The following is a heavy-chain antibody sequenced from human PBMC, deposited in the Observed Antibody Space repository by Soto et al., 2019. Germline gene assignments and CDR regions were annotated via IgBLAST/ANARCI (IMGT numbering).Heavy chain of an antibody. CDR3: AKETDPRCCYGIDH. Sequence: PGGSLRLSCAASGFTFTSYAMTWVRQATGKGLEWVSTITGNGGNTYYIDSVKGRFTTSRDNSKNTLYLQMNSLRGEDTAVYYCAKETDPRCCYGIDHWGQGALVTVSS. J-gene: IGHJ4*02. CDR2: ITGNGGNT. CDR1: GFTFTSYA. V-gene: IGHV3-23*01. D-gene: IGHD2-2*01.